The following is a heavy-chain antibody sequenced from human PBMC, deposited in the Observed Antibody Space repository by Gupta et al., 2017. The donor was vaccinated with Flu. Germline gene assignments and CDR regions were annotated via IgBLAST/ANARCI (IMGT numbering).Heavy chain of an antibody. CDR2: INTENGNT. V-gene: IGHV1-3*04. J-gene: IGHJ3*02. Sequence: YAIRWVRQAPGQRLEWMGWINTENGNTKYSQKFQGRVTISRDTSASTVYLELSSLRSEDTAVYYCARRLSSTSWDDVFDIWGQGTMVTVSS. CDR1: YA. CDR3: ARRLSSTSWDDVFDI. D-gene: IGHD2-2*01.